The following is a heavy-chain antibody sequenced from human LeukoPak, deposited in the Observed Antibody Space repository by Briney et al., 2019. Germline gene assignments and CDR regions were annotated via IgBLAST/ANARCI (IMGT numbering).Heavy chain of an antibody. Sequence: SETLSLTCSVSGYAISSGYRWGWIRQPPGKGLEWVGSIHRIGSTYYNPSLKSRVTISVDTSKNQFSLSVRSVTAADSAVYYCARDRDLENFDYWGQGTLVTVSS. CDR1: GYAISSGYR. J-gene: IGHJ4*02. CDR2: IHRIGST. CDR3: ARDRDLENFDY. D-gene: IGHD1-1*01. V-gene: IGHV4-38-2*02.